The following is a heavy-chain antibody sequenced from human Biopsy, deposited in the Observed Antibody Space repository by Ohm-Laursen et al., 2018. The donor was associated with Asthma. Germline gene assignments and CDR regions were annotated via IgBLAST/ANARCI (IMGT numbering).Heavy chain of an antibody. V-gene: IGHV3-30*18. J-gene: IGHJ4*02. Sequence: RSLRLSCADSGFTFSNYGMHWVRQAPGKGLEWVAGISFDGSNKDYADSVKGRFTISRDNSKNTLHLEMNSLRVEDTAVYYCPKDVFPGWELRRGLDYWGQGTLVTVSS. CDR3: PKDVFPGWELRRGLDY. D-gene: IGHD1-26*01. CDR2: ISFDGSNK. CDR1: GFTFSNYG.